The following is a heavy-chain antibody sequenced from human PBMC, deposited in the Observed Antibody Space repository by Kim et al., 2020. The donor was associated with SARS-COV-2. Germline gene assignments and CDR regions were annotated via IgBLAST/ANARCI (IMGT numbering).Heavy chain of an antibody. Sequence: TWSTNYTPSRKSRGTISGDPSKNQFSLELGSMTAADTAVYYCARRAFFDLWGRGTLVTVSS. CDR3: ARRAFFDL. CDR2: TWST. V-gene: IGHV4-4*09. D-gene: IGHD3-3*02. J-gene: IGHJ2*01.